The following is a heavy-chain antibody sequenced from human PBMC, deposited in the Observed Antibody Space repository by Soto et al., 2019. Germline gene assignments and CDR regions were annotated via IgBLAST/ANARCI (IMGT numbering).Heavy chain of an antibody. Sequence: ASVKVSCKASGYPFTTYPMHCVRQAPGQSPECMGWIKIGDGNTNDSQKFQGIATFTRDTSANTVYMELRSLRSEDSAIYYCARGSGVGTTYFDYWCQGTRVTVSS. V-gene: IGHV1-3*04. CDR1: GYPFTTYP. CDR3: ARGSGVGTTYFDY. CDR2: IKIGDGNT. J-gene: IGHJ4*02. D-gene: IGHD1-1*01.